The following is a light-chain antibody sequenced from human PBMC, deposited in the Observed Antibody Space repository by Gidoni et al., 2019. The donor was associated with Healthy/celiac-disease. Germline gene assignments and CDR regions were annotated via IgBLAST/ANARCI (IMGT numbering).Light chain of an antibody. Sequence: DIVLTQSPGTLSLSPGERATLSCRASQSVSSSYLAWYQQKPGQAPRLLIYGASSRATGITDRLSGSGSGTDFTLTIRRLEPEDCAVYYCQQYGSSWTFGQGTKVEIK. CDR1: QSVSSSY. CDR2: GAS. V-gene: IGKV3-20*01. J-gene: IGKJ1*01. CDR3: QQYGSSWT.